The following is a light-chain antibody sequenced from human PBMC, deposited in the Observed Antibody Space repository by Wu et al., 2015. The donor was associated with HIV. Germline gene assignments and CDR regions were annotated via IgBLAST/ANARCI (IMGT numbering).Light chain of an antibody. V-gene: IGKV3-20*01. CDR3: QQYGSSPT. CDR1: QSVSSAY. J-gene: IGKJ4*01. Sequence: EIVLTQSPGTLSLSPGERATLFCRASQSVSSAYLAWYQQKPGQAPRLLIFDASSRATGIPDRFSGSGSGTDFTLTITRLEPEDFAVYYCQQYGSSPTFGGGTKVEI. CDR2: DAS.